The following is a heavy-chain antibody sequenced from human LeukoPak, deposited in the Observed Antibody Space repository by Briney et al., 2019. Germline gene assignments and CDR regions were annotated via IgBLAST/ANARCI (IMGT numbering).Heavy chain of an antibody. J-gene: IGHJ4*02. CDR1: GYTFTGYY. V-gene: IGHV7-4-1*02. CDR2: IDTNTGNP. Sequence: ASVKVSCKASGYTFTGYYIHWVRQAPGQGLEWMGWIDTNTGNPTYAQGFTGRFVFSLDTSVSTAYLQISSLEAEDTAFYYCTRDQRQISFDYWGQGTLVTVSS. D-gene: IGHD3-3*01. CDR3: TRDQRQISFDY.